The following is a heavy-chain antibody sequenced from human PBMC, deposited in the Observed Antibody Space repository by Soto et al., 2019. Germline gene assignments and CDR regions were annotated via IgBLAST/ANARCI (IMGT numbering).Heavy chain of an antibody. Sequence: QVQLVQSGAEVKKPGSSVKVSCKASGGTFSSYAISWVRQAPGQGLEWMGGIIPIFGTANYAQKFQGRVTITADESKRTANMELSRLRSEDTAVYYCARDGAYCSGGSCYSGPHWFDPWGQGTLVTVSS. J-gene: IGHJ5*02. V-gene: IGHV1-69*01. CDR2: IIPIFGTA. CDR1: GGTFSSYA. D-gene: IGHD2-15*01. CDR3: ARDGAYCSGGSCYSGPHWFDP.